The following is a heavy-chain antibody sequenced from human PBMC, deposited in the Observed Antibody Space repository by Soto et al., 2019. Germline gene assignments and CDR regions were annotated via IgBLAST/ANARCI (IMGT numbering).Heavy chain of an antibody. CDR2: INHSGST. CDR1: GGSFSGYY. Sequence: KPSETLSLTCAVYGGSFSGYYWSWIRQPPGKGLEWIGEINHSGSTNYNPSLKSRVTISVDTSKNQFSLKLSSVTAADTAVYYCAREYTAIQRYQLHSVYGMDVWGQGTTVTVSS. V-gene: IGHV4-34*01. D-gene: IGHD2-2*01. J-gene: IGHJ6*02. CDR3: AREYTAIQRYQLHSVYGMDV.